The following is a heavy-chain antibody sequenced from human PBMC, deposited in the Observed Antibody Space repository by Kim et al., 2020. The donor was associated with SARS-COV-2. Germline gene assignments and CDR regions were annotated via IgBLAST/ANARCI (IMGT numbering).Heavy chain of an antibody. V-gene: IGHV3-9*01. CDR1: GFTFDDYA. CDR2: ISWNSGSI. D-gene: IGHD3-22*01. CDR3: AKDNYYDSSGPYYFDY. Sequence: GGSLRLSCAASGFTFDDYAMHWVRQAPGKGLEWVSGISWNSGSIGYADSVKGRFTISRDNAKNSLYLQMNSLRAEDTALYYCAKDNYYDSSGPYYFDYWGQGTLVTVSS. J-gene: IGHJ4*02.